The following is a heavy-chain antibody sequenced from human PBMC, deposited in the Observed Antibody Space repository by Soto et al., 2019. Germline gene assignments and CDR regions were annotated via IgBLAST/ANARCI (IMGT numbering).Heavy chain of an antibody. CDR2: ISHSGRT. CDR3: SYGSSFDY. CDR1: GASLRSGSYY. V-gene: IGHV4-61*01. Sequence: QVQLQESGPGLVKPSETLSLICTVSGASLRSGSYYWRWIRQPPGKGLEWIGYISHSGRTNYDPSLKSRLTMSVDTSQNQFSLQLNSATAADTAVYYCSYGSSFDYWGQGTLVTVSS. D-gene: IGHD3-10*01. J-gene: IGHJ4*02.